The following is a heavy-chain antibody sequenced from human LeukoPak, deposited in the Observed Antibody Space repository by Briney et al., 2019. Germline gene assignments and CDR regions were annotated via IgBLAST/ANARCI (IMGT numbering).Heavy chain of an antibody. CDR1: GFIFSSYA. CDR2: ISYDGSSK. V-gene: IGHV3-30*18. Sequence: GGSLRLSCAASGFIFSSYAMHWVRQAPGKGLEWVAVISYDGSSKYYADSVKGRFTISRDNSKNTLYLQMSSLRPEDTAVYFCAKEIYYDSSAFFDYWGQGTLVTVSA. D-gene: IGHD3-22*01. CDR3: AKEIYYDSSAFFDY. J-gene: IGHJ4*02.